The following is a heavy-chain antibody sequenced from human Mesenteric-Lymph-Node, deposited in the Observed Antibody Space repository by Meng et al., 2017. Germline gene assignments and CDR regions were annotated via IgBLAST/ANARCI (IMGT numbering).Heavy chain of an antibody. V-gene: IGHV1-69*01. Sequence: VPRGRSGVEGRKPGPSLKVSCKASGGTFSSYAISWVRQAPGQGLEWMGGIIPIFGTANYAQKFQGRVTITADESTSTAYMELSSLRSEDTAVYYCARVPPNNMGDYYYYGMDVWGQGTTVTVSS. J-gene: IGHJ6*02. CDR1: GGTFSSYA. CDR3: ARVPPNNMGDYYYYGMDV. D-gene: IGHD1/OR15-1a*01. CDR2: IIPIFGTA.